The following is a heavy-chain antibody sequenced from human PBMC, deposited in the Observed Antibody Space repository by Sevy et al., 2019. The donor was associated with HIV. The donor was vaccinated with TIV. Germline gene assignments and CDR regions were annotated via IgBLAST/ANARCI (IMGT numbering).Heavy chain of an antibody. D-gene: IGHD3-22*01. CDR1: GFDVSSTY. J-gene: IGHJ3*02. CDR3: ARLSVYYYDSDGYYTTGNAFDI. CDR2: IYRGDNT. Sequence: GGSLRLSCAATGFDVSSTYMSWVRQAPGKGLEWVSIIYRGDNTHYTDSVKGRFTTSRDNSKNTLFLQMNSLRPEDTAVYYCARLSVYYYDSDGYYTTGNAFDIWGQGTMVTVSS. V-gene: IGHV3-53*01.